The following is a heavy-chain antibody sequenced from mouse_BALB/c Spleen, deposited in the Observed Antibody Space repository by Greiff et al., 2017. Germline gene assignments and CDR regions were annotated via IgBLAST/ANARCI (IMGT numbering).Heavy chain of an antibody. CDR1: GYTFTSYY. J-gene: IGHJ1*01. CDR3: TRGGLLETGYFDV. CDR2: INPSNGGT. D-gene: IGHD2-3*01. Sequence: VQLQESGAELVKPGASVKLSCKASGYTFTSYYMYWVKQRPGQGLEWIGEINPSNGGTNFNEKFKSKATLTVDKSTSTAYMQLSSLTSEDSAVYYCTRGGLLETGYFDVWGEGTTVTVSS. V-gene: IGHV1S81*02.